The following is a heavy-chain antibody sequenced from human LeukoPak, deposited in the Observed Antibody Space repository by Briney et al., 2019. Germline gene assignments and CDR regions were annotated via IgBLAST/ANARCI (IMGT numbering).Heavy chain of an antibody. V-gene: IGHV3-23*01. CDR2: ISGSGGST. CDR3: AKMLLDCGGDCYSLPFDY. D-gene: IGHD2-21*02. CDR1: GFTFSSYA. J-gene: IGHJ4*02. Sequence: GSLRLSCAASGFTFSSYAMSWVRQAPGKGLEWVSAISGSGGSTYYADSVKGRFTISRDNSKNTLYLQMNSLRAEDTAVYYCAKMLLDCGGDCYSLPFDYWGQGTLVTVSS.